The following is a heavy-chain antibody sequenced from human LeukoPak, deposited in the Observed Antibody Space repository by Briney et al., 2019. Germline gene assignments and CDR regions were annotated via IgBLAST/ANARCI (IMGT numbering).Heavy chain of an antibody. CDR1: GLTFSSYE. D-gene: IGHD4-17*01. CDR3: ARDEYGDYAY. V-gene: IGHV3-48*03. J-gene: IGHJ4*02. Sequence: GGSLRLSCAASGLTFSSYEMNWVRQAPGKGLEWVSYISSSGSTIYYADSVKGRSTISRDNAKNSLYLQMNSLRAEDTAVYYCARDEYGDYAYWGQGTLVTVSS. CDR2: ISSSGSTI.